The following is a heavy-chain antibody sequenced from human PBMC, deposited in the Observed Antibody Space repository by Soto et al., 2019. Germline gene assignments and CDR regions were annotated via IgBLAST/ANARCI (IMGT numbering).Heavy chain of an antibody. D-gene: IGHD3-16*02. CDR3: ASPYDYVWGSYRQTFDY. Sequence: GGSLRLSCAASGFTFSSYAMSWVRQAPGKGLEWVSAISGSGGSTYYADSVKGRFTISRDNSKNTLYLQMNSLRAEDTAVYYCASPYDYVWGSYRQTFDYWGQGTLVTVSS. V-gene: IGHV3-23*01. CDR2: ISGSGGST. J-gene: IGHJ4*02. CDR1: GFTFSSYA.